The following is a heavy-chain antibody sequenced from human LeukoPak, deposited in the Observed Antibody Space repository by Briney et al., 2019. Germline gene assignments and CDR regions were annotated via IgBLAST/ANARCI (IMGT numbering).Heavy chain of an antibody. CDR3: AKGGKWDVTPFDY. V-gene: IGHV3-30*18. D-gene: IGHD1-26*01. J-gene: IGHJ4*02. CDR1: GFTFSSYG. Sequence: GGSLRLSCAASGFTFSSYGTHWVRQAPGKGLEWVAVISYDGSNKYYADSVKGRFTISRDNSKNTLYLQVNSLRAEDTAVYYCAKGGKWDVTPFDYWGQGTLVTVSS. CDR2: ISYDGSNK.